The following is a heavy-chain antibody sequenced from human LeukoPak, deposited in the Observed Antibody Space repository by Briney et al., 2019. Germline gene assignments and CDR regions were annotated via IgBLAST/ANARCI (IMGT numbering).Heavy chain of an antibody. V-gene: IGHV3-30-3*01. CDR2: ISYDGSNK. CDR3: AGGFVDY. CDR1: GFTFSSYA. J-gene: IGHJ4*02. Sequence: PGRSLRLSCAASGFTFSSYAMHWVRQAPGKGLEWVAVISYDGSNKYYADSVKGRFTISRDNSKNTLYLQMNSLRAEDTAEYYCAGGFVDYWGQGTLVTVSS. D-gene: IGHD3-10*01.